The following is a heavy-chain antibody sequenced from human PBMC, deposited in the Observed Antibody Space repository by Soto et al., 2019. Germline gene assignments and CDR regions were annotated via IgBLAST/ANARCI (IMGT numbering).Heavy chain of an antibody. Sequence: GGSLRLSCTASGFTFNTHWMHWVRQAPGKGLVWVSRIYFDGITTNYADSVKGRLTVSRDNAKNTVYQHVNPPRDEDTAVDYCAREGAMGVDYWGPGTLVTVSS. CDR3: AREGAMGVDY. CDR2: IYFDGITT. J-gene: IGHJ4*02. CDR1: GFTFNTHW. V-gene: IGHV3-74*01. D-gene: IGHD1-26*01.